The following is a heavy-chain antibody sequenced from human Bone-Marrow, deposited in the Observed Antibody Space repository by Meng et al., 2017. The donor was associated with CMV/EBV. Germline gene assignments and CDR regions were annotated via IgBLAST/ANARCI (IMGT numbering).Heavy chain of an antibody. J-gene: IGHJ5*02. D-gene: IGHD1/OR15-1a*01. CDR2: TYYRSKWYN. CDR1: GDSVSSNSAA. V-gene: IGHV6-1*01. Sequence: GDSVSSNSAAWIWIRQSSSRGLEWLGRTYYRSKWYNDYAVSVKSRITINPDTSKNQFSLQLNSVTPEDTAVYYCARELGGTPGWFDPWGQGTLVTVSS. CDR3: ARELGGTPGWFDP.